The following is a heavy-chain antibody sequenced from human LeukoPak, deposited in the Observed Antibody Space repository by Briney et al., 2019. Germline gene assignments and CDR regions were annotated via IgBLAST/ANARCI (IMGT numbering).Heavy chain of an antibody. J-gene: IGHJ4*02. CDR1: GFTFRTYW. Sequence: GGSLRLSCAASGFTFRTYWMSWVRQAPGKGLEWGAHINQDGSEKYYVDSVKGRFTISRDNARSSLFLQMNSLRADDTAVYYCARGSGLAFWGQGTLVTVSS. D-gene: IGHD3-3*01. V-gene: IGHV3-7*05. CDR2: INQDGSEK. CDR3: ARGSGLAF.